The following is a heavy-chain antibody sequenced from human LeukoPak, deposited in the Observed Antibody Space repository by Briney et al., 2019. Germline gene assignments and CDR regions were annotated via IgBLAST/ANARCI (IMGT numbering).Heavy chain of an antibody. J-gene: IGHJ4*02. CDR3: AKGSSTSYYEALDY. Sequence: GGSLRLSCAASGFSFSSYAMSWVRQAPGKGLEWVSTISGNGGSTYYADSVKGRFTISKDNSKNTLYVQVNSLRAEDTAVYYCAKGSSTSYYEALDYWGQGTLVTVSS. D-gene: IGHD2-2*01. CDR2: ISGNGGST. V-gene: IGHV3-23*01. CDR1: GFSFSSYA.